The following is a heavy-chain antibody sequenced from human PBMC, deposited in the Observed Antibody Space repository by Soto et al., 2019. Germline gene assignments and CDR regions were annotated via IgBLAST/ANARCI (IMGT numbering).Heavy chain of an antibody. Sequence: SETLSLTCIVSGASMSSYYWSWIRQPPGKGLEWIGYMYYSGSTNYNPSLKSRVTISLDTSKNQFSLKLTSVTAADTAVYYCATVPYYYDSSGYYYPQGHFDYWGQGTLVPSPQ. D-gene: IGHD3-22*01. J-gene: IGHJ4*02. CDR2: MYYSGST. V-gene: IGHV4-59*01. CDR1: GASMSSYY. CDR3: ATVPYYYDSSGYYYPQGHFDY.